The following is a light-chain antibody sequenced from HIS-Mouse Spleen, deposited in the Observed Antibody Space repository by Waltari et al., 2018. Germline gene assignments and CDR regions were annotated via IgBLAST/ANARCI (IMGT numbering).Light chain of an antibody. CDR1: SGRIASNY. CDR3: QSYDSSNQV. Sequence: NFMLTQPHSVSESPGKTVTISCTRSSGRIASNYVQWYQQRPGSAPTTVIYEDNQRPSGVPDRFSGSNDSSSNSASLTISGLKTEDEADYYCQSYDSSNQVFGGGTKLTVL. V-gene: IGLV6-57*04. CDR2: EDN. J-gene: IGLJ2*01.